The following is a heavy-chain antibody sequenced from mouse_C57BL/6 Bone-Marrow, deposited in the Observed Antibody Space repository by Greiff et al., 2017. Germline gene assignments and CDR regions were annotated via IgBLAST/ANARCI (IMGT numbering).Heavy chain of an antibody. CDR2: IYWDDDK. J-gene: IGHJ4*01. Sequence: QVQLKESGPGLLQSSPTLSLTCSFPGFPLSSSGMGVSWIRQPSGKGLEWLAHIYWDDDKRYNPSLKSRLTISKDTSRSQVFLKITSVDAADTATYYCARRGIYYGSSYAIDYWGQGTTVTVSS. CDR1: GFPLSSSGMG. D-gene: IGHD1-1*01. V-gene: IGHV8-12*01. CDR3: ARRGIYYGSSYAIDY.